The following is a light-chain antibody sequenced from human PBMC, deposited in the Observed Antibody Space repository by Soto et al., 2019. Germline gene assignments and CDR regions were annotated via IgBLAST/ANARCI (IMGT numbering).Light chain of an antibody. CDR3: SSYTGGSTVV. Sequence: QSALTQPASVSGSPGQSIAISCPGSSSDIGDYNYVSWYQQHPGKAPKLMIFDVSNRPSGVSNRFSGSMSGNTASLTISGLQPEDEADYYCSSYTGGSTVVFGGGTKLTVL. J-gene: IGLJ2*01. V-gene: IGLV2-14*01. CDR1: SSDIGDYNY. CDR2: DVS.